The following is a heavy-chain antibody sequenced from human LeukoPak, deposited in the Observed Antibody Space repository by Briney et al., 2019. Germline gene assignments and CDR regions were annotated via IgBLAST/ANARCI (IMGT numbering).Heavy chain of an antibody. J-gene: IGHJ3*02. CDR1: GYTLTELS. CDR3: ATGNYYGSGREAFDI. Sequence: ASVNVSCKVSGYTLTELSMHWVRQAPGKGLEGMGGFDPEDGETIYAQKFQGRVTMTEDTSTDTAYMELSSLRSEDTAVYYCATGNYYGSGREAFDIWGQGTMVTVSS. V-gene: IGHV1-24*01. D-gene: IGHD3-10*01. CDR2: FDPEDGET.